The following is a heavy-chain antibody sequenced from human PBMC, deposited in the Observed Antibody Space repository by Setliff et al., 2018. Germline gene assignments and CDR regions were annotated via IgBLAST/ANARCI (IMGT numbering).Heavy chain of an antibody. J-gene: IGHJ4*02. CDR1: GYTFTNYV. CDR3: ARDADYYDSSENPIVDY. D-gene: IGHD3-22*01. V-gene: IGHV1-18*01. CDR2: INTYNGDT. Sequence: ASVKVSCKTSGYTFTNYVITWVRQAPGQGLEWMGYINTYNGDTYYAQKLQGRVTMTTDTSTSTAYMDLRSLRSDDTAVYYCARDADYYDSSENPIVDYWGQGTLVTVSS.